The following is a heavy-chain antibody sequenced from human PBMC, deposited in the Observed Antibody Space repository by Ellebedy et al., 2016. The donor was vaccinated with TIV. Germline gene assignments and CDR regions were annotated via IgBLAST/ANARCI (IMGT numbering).Heavy chain of an antibody. J-gene: IGHJ4*02. CDR3: VRDYPWFGESPGLH. Sequence: PGGSLRLSCAASGFTFNKYWMSWVRQAPGKGPEWVANIKKDGSEEKYVASVKGRFTISRDNAKNSLYLQMNSLRDEDTAVYYCVRDYPWFGESPGLHWGQGTVVTVSS. D-gene: IGHD3-10*01. CDR2: IKKDGSEE. V-gene: IGHV3-7*03. CDR1: GFTFNKYW.